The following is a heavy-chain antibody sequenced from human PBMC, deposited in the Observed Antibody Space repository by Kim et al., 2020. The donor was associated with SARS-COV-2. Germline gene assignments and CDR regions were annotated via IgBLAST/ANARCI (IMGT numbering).Heavy chain of an antibody. V-gene: IGHV1-69*13. Sequence: SVKVSCKASGGTFSSYAISWVRQAPGQGLEWMGGIIPIFGTANYAQKFQGRVTITADESTSTAYMELSSLRSEDTAVYYCARNLYHGYSYGCAYWGQGTLVTVSS. D-gene: IGHD5-18*01. CDR3: ARNLYHGYSYGCAY. J-gene: IGHJ4*02. CDR2: IIPIFGTA. CDR1: GGTFSSYA.